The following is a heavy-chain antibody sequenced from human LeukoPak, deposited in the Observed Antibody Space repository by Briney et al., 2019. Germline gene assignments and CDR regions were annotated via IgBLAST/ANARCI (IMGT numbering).Heavy chain of an antibody. V-gene: IGHV3-23*01. D-gene: IGHD2-15*01. J-gene: IGHJ4*02. CDR2: ITTGGPNT. CDR3: AKDRGYCSGGSCYYPADY. Sequence: GGSLRLSCTASGFTFSSYTMSWVRQAPGKGLKWVSTITTGGPNTYYADSVKGRFTVSRDDSKNTLYLQMNSLRAEDTAVYYCAKDRGYCSGGSCYYPADYWGQGTLVTVSS. CDR1: GFTFSSYT.